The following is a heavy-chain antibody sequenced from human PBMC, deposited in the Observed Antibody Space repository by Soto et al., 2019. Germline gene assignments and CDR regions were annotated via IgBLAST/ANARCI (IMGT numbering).Heavy chain of an antibody. CDR2: IWADGSNK. Sequence: QVQLVESGGGVVQPGRSLRLSCTASGFTFNTYGMHWVRQAPVEGLEWVAVIWADGSNKYYADSVRGRFIITRDIPKKTLCLEMNSLRVADKAVYSCAIDVNEMWSHYGLDRWGQGATVTVSS. J-gene: IGHJ6*02. V-gene: IGHV3-33*01. CDR1: GFTFNTYG. CDR3: AIDVNEMWSHYGLDR. D-gene: IGHD2-21*01.